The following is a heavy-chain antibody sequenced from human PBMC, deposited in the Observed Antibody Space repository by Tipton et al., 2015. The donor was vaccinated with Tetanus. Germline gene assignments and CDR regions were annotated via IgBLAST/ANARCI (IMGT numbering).Heavy chain of an antibody. V-gene: IGHV4-39*01. CDR1: GDPISSGLYF. Sequence: TLSLTCTVFGDPISSGLYFWAWIRQSPGKGLEWIGSVSRSGGTYYNPSLRSRVSISVETSRNQFAGELNFVTAADTAVYYCARHVHEMLSPFYKWGQGTQDTVSS. CDR3: ARHVHEMLSPFYK. J-gene: IGHJ4*02. D-gene: IGHD3-10*02. CDR2: VSRSGGT.